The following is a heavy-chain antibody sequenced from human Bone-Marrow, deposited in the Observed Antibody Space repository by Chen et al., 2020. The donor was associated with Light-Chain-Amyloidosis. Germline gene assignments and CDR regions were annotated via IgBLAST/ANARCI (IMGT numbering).Heavy chain of an antibody. V-gene: IGHV4-34*01. CDR2: INHSGST. Sequence: QVQLQQWGAGLLKPSETLSLTCAVYGGSFSGYYWSWIRQSPGKGLEWIGEINHSGSTNYNPSLKSRVTISVDTSKNQFSLKLSSVTAADTAVYYCARGIRQHFYGSGSHFDYWGQGTLVTVSS. CDR1: GGSFSGYY. CDR3: ARGIRQHFYGSGSHFDY. D-gene: IGHD3-10*01. J-gene: IGHJ4*02.